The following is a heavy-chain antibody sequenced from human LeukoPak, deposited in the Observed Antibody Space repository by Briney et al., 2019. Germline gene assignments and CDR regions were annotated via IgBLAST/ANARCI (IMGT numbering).Heavy chain of an antibody. CDR1: GFTFSNFV. CDR2: ISGSGGST. D-gene: IGHD2-15*01. CDR3: ARGADGVSSNSRGWFDP. Sequence: GGSLRLSCAASGFTFSNFVMSWVRQAPGKGLEWVSTISGSGGSTYYADSVKGRFTISRDNSKNTLYLQMNSLRAEDTAVYSCARGADGVSSNSRGWFDPWGQGTLVTVSS. V-gene: IGHV3-23*01. J-gene: IGHJ5*02.